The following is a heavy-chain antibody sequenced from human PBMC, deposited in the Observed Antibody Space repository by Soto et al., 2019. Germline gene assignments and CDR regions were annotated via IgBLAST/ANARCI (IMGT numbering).Heavy chain of an antibody. Sequence: EVQLVESGGGLVQPGGSLRLSCAASEFTLSSYDIHWVRQATGEGLAWVSGIGSGGDTHYADSVKGRFIISREDGKNSLYLQMNNLRVGDTAVYYCTRKTPPTGMEVWGQGATVTVSS. CDR3: TRKTPPTGMEV. CDR2: IGSGGDT. D-gene: IGHD3-9*01. CDR1: EFTLSSYD. J-gene: IGHJ6*02. V-gene: IGHV3-13*01.